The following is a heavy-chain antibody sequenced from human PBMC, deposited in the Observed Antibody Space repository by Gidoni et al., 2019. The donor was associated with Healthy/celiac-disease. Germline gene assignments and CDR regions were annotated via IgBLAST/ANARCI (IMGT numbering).Heavy chain of an antibody. CDR2: LNTNSGGT. CDR1: GYTFPGYY. V-gene: IGHV1-2*04. Sequence: QVQLVPSEAEAQKPAASVKVSSKASGYTFPGYYMHWVRQAPGQGLEWMGWLNTNSGGTNYAQKFQGWVSMNRDTSISTAYMGLSRLRSDDTAVYYCARGPGAGTGYYMDVWGKGTTVTVSS. J-gene: IGHJ6*03. D-gene: IGHD6-19*01. CDR3: ARGPGAGTGYYMDV.